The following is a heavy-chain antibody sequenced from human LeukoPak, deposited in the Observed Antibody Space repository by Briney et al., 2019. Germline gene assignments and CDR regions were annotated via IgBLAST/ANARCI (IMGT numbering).Heavy chain of an antibody. CDR3: VRETYYYDSSGSYNWFDP. J-gene: IGHJ5*02. D-gene: IGHD3-22*01. V-gene: IGHV4-4*07. Sequence: PSETLSLTCTVSGGSISSDYWSWIRQPAGKGLEWIGRIYTRGSNNYNPSLESRVTMSADTSKNQFSLKLNSVTAADTAVYYCVRETYYYDSSGSYNWFDPWGQGTLVTVSS. CDR1: GGSISSDY. CDR2: IYTRGSN.